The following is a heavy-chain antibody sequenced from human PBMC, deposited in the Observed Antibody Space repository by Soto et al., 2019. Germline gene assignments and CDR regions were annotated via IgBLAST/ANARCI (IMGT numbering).Heavy chain of an antibody. J-gene: IGHJ4*02. V-gene: IGHV1-18*01. CDR2: ISAYNGNT. Sequence: ASVKVSCKASGYTFTGYGISWVRQAPGQGLEWMGWISAYNGNTNYAQKLQGRVTMTTDTSTSTAYMELRSLRSDDTAVYYCARPSLPGIVGATGYWGQGTLVTVSS. CDR3: ARPSLPGIVGATGY. D-gene: IGHD1-26*01. CDR1: GYTFTGYG.